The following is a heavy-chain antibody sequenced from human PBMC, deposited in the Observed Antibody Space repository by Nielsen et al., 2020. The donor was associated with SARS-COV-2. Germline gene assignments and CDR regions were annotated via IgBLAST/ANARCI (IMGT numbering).Heavy chain of an antibody. CDR3: ARSSTMITFGGVIVIEYYFDY. CDR2: IIPILGIA. V-gene: IGHV1-69*02. Sequence: WVRQAPGQGLEWMGRIIPILGIANYAQKFQGRVTITADKSTSTAYMELSSLRSEDTAVYYCARSSTMITFGGVIVIEYYFDYWGQGTLVTVSS. J-gene: IGHJ4*02. D-gene: IGHD3-16*02.